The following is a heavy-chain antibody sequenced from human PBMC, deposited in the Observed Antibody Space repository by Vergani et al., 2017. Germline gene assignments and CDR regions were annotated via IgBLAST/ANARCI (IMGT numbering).Heavy chain of an antibody. D-gene: IGHD1-1*01. CDR1: GFTFSSYS. J-gene: IGHJ5*02. CDR3: ARGGDWNGYNWFDP. V-gene: IGHV3-21*01. Sequence: VQLVESGGGLVKPGGSLRLSCAASGFTFSSYSMNWVRQAPGKGLEWVSSISSSSSSIYYADSVKGRFTISRDNAKNSLYLQMNSLRAEDTAVYYCARGGDWNGYNWFDPWGQGTLVTVSS. CDR2: ISSSSSSI.